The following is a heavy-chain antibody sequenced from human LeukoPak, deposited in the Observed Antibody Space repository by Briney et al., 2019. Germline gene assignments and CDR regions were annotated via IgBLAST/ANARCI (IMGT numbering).Heavy chain of an antibody. J-gene: IGHJ4*02. D-gene: IGHD2-2*01. V-gene: IGHV4-30-4*08. Sequence: KASETLSLTCTVSGGSISSYYWSWIRQPPGKGLEWIGYIYYSGSTYYNPSLKSRVTISVDTSKNQFSLKLSSVTAADTAVYYCARADIVVVPAALYFDYWGQGTLVTVSS. CDR2: IYYSGST. CDR3: ARADIVVVPAALYFDY. CDR1: GGSISSYY.